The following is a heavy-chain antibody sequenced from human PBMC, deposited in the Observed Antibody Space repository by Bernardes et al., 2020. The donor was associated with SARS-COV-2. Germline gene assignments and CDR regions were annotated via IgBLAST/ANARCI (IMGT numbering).Heavy chain of an antibody. D-gene: IGHD5-12*01. CDR1: GFTFSSYN. V-gene: IGHV3-21*01. J-gene: IGHJ6*02. CDR3: ARDGYSPYGMDV. CDR2: ISRSSSYI. Sequence: GGSLRLSCVASGFTFSSYNMNWVRQAPGKGLEWVSGISRSSSYIYYADSVKGRSTISRDDAKKSLYLEMNSLRAEDTAVYYCARDGYSPYGMDVWGQGTTGTVSS.